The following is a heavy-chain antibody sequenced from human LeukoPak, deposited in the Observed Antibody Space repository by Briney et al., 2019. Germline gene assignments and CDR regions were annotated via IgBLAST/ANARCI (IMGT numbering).Heavy chain of an antibody. CDR3: AIGGGNYGSGRNFGAFDI. CDR2: MSYDGTNK. V-gene: IGHV3-30*03. J-gene: IGHJ3*02. CDR1: GFTFSSYA. D-gene: IGHD3-10*01. Sequence: GGSLRLSCAASGFTFSSYAMSWVRQAPGKGLEWVAVMSYDGTNKFYADSVKGRFTISRDNSKNTLYLQMNSLRAEDTAVYYCAIGGGNYGSGRNFGAFDIWGQGTMVTVSS.